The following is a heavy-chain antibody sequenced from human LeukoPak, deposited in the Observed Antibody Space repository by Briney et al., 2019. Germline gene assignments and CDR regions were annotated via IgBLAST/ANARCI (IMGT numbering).Heavy chain of an antibody. V-gene: IGHV3-74*01. J-gene: IGHJ5*02. CDR3: ARDPRNVGLAP. Sequence: PGGSLRLSCVASGFSLSGYWMYWVRQAPGKGLMYISRNNGDGSTTNYADVVKGRFTMSRDNVKNTLYLQMNSLRVEDTAVYYCARDPRNVGLAPWGHGNPVTVSS. D-gene: IGHD2-15*01. CDR1: GFSLSGYW. CDR2: NNGDGSTT.